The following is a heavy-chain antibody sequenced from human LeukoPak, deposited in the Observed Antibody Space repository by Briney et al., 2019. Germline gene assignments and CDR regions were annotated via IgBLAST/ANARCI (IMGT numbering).Heavy chain of an antibody. CDR2: IYYSGST. CDR1: GGSVSSGGHY. CDR3: ARLVCGGGSCPAEFDY. Sequence: SETLSLTCIVSGGSVSSGGHYWGWIRQPPGKGLEWIGSIYYSGSTYYNPSLNNRVTIFIDMSKNQFSLRLNSVTATDTAVYYRARLVCGGGSCPAEFDYWGQGTLVTVSS. J-gene: IGHJ4*02. V-gene: IGHV4-39*01. D-gene: IGHD2-15*01.